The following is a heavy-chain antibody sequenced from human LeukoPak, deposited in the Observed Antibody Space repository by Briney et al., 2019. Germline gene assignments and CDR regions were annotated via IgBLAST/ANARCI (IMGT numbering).Heavy chain of an antibody. J-gene: IGHJ6*02. D-gene: IGHD3-3*01. CDR1: GGSISSYY. Sequence: PSETLSLTCTVSGGSISSYYWSWIRQPPGKGLEWIGYIYYSGSTNYNPSLKSRVTISVDTSKNQFSLKLSSVTAADTAVYYCARGFLEWLHPYGMDVWGQGTTVTASS. V-gene: IGHV4-59*01. CDR2: IYYSGST. CDR3: ARGFLEWLHPYGMDV.